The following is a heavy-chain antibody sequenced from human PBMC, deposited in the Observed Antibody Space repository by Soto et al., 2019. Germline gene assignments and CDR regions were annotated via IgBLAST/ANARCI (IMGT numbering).Heavy chain of an antibody. CDR1: GFTFGDYA. Sequence: SLRLSCTASGFTFGDYAMSWLRQAPGKGLEWVGFIRSKAYGGTTEYAASVKGRFTISRDDSKSIAYLQMNSLKTEDTAVYYCTAERSLPADYWGQGTLVTVSS. D-gene: IGHD2-15*01. J-gene: IGHJ4*02. CDR3: TAERSLPADY. V-gene: IGHV3-49*03. CDR2: IRSKAYGGTT.